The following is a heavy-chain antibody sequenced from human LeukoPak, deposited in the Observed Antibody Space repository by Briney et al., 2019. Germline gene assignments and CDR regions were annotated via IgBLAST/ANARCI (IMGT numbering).Heavy chain of an antibody. J-gene: IGHJ4*02. CDR1: GGSFSGYY. D-gene: IGHD6-19*01. CDR3: ARGPLWYSSGWHIYY. Sequence: PSETLSLTCAVYGGSFSGYYWSWIRQRPGKGLECIGEINHSGSTNYNPSLKSRVTISVDTSKNQFSLKLSSVTAADTAVYYCARGPLWYSSGWHIYYWGQGTLVTVSS. V-gene: IGHV4-34*01. CDR2: INHSGST.